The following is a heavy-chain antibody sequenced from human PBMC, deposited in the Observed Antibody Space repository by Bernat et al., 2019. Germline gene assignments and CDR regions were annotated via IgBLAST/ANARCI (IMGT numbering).Heavy chain of an antibody. J-gene: IGHJ4*02. Sequence: QVQLQESGPGLVKPSETLSLTCTVSGGSISSYYWSWIRQPPGKGLEWIGYIYYSGSTNYNPSLKSRVTISVDTSKNQFSLKLSTVTAADTAVYYCARGGIGVVRGFDYWGQGTLVTVSS. CDR1: GGSISSYY. CDR3: ARGGIGVVRGFDY. CDR2: IYYSGST. V-gene: IGHV4-59*01. D-gene: IGHD2-2*01.